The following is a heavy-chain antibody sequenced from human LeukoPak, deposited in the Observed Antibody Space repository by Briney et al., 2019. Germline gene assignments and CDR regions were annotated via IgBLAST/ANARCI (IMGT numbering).Heavy chain of an antibody. D-gene: IGHD3-10*01. CDR1: GGSISSYY. CDR2: IYHSGST. CDR3: ARGSTMVRGVIWAYYFDY. J-gene: IGHJ4*02. Sequence: TSETLSLTCTVSGGSISSYYWSWIRQPPGKGLEWIGYIYHSGSTYYNPSLKSRVTISVDRSKNQFSLKLSSVTAADTAVYYCARGSTMVRGVIWAYYFDYWGQGTLVTVSS. V-gene: IGHV4-59*12.